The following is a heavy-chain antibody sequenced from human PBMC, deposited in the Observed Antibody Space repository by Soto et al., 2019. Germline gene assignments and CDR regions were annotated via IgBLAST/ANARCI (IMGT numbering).Heavy chain of an antibody. CDR3: GRESMYYEFWSGPAYYYGMDV. J-gene: IGHJ6*02. CDR1: GFTFSSYG. CDR2: IWYDGSNK. D-gene: IGHD3-3*01. V-gene: IGHV3-33*01. Sequence: QVQLVESGGGVVQPGRSLRLSCAASGFTFSSYGMHWVRQAPGKGLEWVAVIWYDGSNKYYADSVKGRFTISRDNSKNSRYPQMNSLRAEDTSVYYWGRESMYYEFWSGPAYYYGMDVWGQGTTVTVSS.